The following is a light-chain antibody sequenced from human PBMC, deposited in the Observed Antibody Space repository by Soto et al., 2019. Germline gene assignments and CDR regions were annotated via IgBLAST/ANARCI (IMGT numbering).Light chain of an antibody. CDR3: QQYYDYPPLI. CDR1: RNINRK. Sequence: EIVMTQSPATLSVSPGERATLSCRASRNINRKLAWYQQKPGQAPRLLISGASTRATGIPARFSGSGSGTECTLTISILQSEDVAVYYCQQYYDYPPLICGGGTKVEI. J-gene: IGKJ4*01. CDR2: GAS. V-gene: IGKV3-15*01.